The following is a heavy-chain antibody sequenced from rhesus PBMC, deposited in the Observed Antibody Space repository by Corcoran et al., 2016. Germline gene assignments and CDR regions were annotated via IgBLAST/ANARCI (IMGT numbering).Heavy chain of an antibody. CDR1: GGLIRSNW. V-gene: IGHV4-173*01. J-gene: IGHJ5-1*01. CDR2: ISGSGGST. Sequence: QLQLQESGPGLVKPSETLSLTCAVPGGLIRSNWWSGIRQPPGKGLEWIGRISGSGGSTSYKPSLKSRLTISTDTSKNQLSLKLISVTAADTAVYYCARAFDVWGPGVLVTVSS. CDR3: ARAFDV.